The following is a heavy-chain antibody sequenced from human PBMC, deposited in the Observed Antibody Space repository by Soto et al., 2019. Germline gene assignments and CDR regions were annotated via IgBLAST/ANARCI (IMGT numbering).Heavy chain of an antibody. Sequence: GESLKISCKGSGHIFTNYWIAWVRQMPGKGLEWMGIIYPSNSNTRHSPSFQGQVTISVDKSINTAYLQWSSLKASDTAMYYCAGLEGSGYRHNSLDIWGQGTMVTVSS. CDR3: AGLEGSGYRHNSLDI. CDR2: IYPSNSNT. D-gene: IGHD5-18*01. J-gene: IGHJ3*02. V-gene: IGHV5-51*01. CDR1: GHIFTNYW.